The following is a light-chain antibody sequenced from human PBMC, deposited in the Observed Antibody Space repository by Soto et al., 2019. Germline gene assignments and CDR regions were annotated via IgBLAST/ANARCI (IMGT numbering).Light chain of an antibody. CDR2: DVS. CDR1: SSDVGVYNY. J-gene: IGLJ2*01. V-gene: IGLV2-14*03. CDR3: TSFSSSSTAVV. Sequence: QSALTQPASVSGSPGQSITISCTGTSSDVGVYNYVSWYQQHPGKAPKLMIYDVSDRPSGVSNRLSGSKSGNTASLTISGLQAEDEADYYCTSFSSSSTAVVFGGGTKVTVL.